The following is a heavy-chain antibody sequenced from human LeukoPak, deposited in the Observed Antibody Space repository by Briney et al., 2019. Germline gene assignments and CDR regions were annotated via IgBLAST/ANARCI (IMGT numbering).Heavy chain of an antibody. CDR3: ARSRDWYADY. J-gene: IGHJ4*02. CDR1: GFTFSSYS. CDR2: ISSSSSYI. V-gene: IGHV3-21*01. D-gene: IGHD3-9*01. Sequence: GGSLRLSCAASGFTFSSYSMNWVRQAPGKGLEWVSSISSSSSYIYYADSVKGRFTISRDNAKNSLYLQMNSLRAEDTAIYYCARSRDWYADYWGQGSLVTVSS.